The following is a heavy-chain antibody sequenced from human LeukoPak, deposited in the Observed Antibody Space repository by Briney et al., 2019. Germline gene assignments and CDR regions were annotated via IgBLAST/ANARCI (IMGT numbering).Heavy chain of an antibody. CDR2: ISYDESNK. V-gene: IGHV3-30*18. J-gene: IGHJ4*02. CDR3: AKRRGYLDY. Sequence: GGSLRLSCAASGFTFSSYGMHWVRQAPGKGLEWVAVISYDESNKYYADSVKGRFTISRDNSKNTLYLQMNSLRAEDTAVYYCAKRRGYLDYWGQGTLVTVSS. CDR1: GFTFSSYG. D-gene: IGHD3-22*01.